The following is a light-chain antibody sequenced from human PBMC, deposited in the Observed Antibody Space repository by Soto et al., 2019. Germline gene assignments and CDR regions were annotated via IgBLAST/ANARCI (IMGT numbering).Light chain of an antibody. V-gene: IGKV3-11*01. J-gene: IGKJ5*01. CDR1: QSVSNY. CDR2: DAS. Sequence: EIVLTQSPATLSLSPGERANLSCRASQSVSNYLAWYQQKPGQAPRLLIHDASDRATGIPARFSGSGSETDFTLTISSLEPEDFALYYCQQRSSWPITFGQGTRLEIK. CDR3: QQRSSWPIT.